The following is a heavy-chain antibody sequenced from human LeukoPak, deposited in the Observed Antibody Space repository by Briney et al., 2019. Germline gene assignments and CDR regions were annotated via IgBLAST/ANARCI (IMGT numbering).Heavy chain of an antibody. J-gene: IGHJ4*02. CDR3: ARDCRTDTAPGWRRFCY. V-gene: IGHV1-2*02. Sequence: ASVKVSCKASGYTFTGYYMHWVRQAPGQGLEWMGWINPNSGGTNYAQKFQGRVTMTRDTSISTAYMELSRLRSDDTAVYYCARDCRTDTAPGWRRFCYWGQGTLVTVSS. CDR1: GYTFTGYY. CDR2: INPNSGGT. D-gene: IGHD5-18*01.